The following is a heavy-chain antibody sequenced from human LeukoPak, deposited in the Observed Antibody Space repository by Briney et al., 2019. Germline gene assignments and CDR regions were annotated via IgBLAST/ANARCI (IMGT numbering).Heavy chain of an antibody. CDR2: IGTAGDT. CDR1: GFTFSSYD. J-gene: IGHJ4*02. Sequence: GGSLRLSCAASGFTFSSYDMHWVRQATGKGLEWVSAIGTAGDTYYPGSVKGRFTISRENAKNSLYPQMNSLRAEDTAVYYCARGLAGWELLRPVDYWGQGTLVTVSS. CDR3: ARGLAGWELLRPVDY. V-gene: IGHV3-13*01. D-gene: IGHD1-26*01.